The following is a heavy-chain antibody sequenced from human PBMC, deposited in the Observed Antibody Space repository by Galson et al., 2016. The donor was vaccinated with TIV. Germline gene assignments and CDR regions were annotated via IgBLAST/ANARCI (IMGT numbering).Heavy chain of an antibody. CDR1: GASAFTFNTYG. D-gene: IGHD1-26*01. CDR3: AKEETRGGILYQYHGTDV. V-gene: IGHV3-30*18. Sequence: SLRLSCAASGASAFTFNTYGVHWVRQAPGKGLEWVAVISYDGSNKYLGDSVKGRFTISRDNSENTVYLQMTSLTREDTAVYFCAKEETRGGILYQYHGTDVWGQGTTVTVSS. J-gene: IGHJ6*02. CDR2: ISYDGSNK.